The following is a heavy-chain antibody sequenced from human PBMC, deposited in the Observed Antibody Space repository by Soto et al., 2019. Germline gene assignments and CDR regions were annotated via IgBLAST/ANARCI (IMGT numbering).Heavy chain of an antibody. CDR1: EISLNIYW. J-gene: IGHJ4*02. D-gene: IGHD2-15*01. Sequence: GGSLRLSCTASEISLNIYWMHWVRQAPGKGLVWVARINPESTTITYADSVTGRFTISRDYAKDTLYLQMNGLSAEDTAIYYCTKDTFGGRDSWRQGTLVTVSS. CDR3: TKDTFGGRDS. CDR2: INPESTTI. V-gene: IGHV3-74*01.